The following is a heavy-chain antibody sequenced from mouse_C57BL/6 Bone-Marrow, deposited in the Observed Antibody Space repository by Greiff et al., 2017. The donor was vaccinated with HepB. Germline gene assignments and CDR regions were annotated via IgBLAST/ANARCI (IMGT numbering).Heavy chain of an antibody. Sequence: EVQLVESGGGLVQPGGSLKLSCAASGFTFSDYGMAWVRQAPRKGPEWVAFISNLAYSIYYADTVTGRFTISRENAKNTLYLEMSSLRSEDTAMYYCARQGDGLPYFAMGRWGQGASVSVSS. J-gene: IGHJ4*01. CDR3: ARQGDGLPYFAMGR. V-gene: IGHV5-15*01. CDR1: GFTFSDYG. D-gene: IGHD2-3*01. CDR2: ISNLAYSI.